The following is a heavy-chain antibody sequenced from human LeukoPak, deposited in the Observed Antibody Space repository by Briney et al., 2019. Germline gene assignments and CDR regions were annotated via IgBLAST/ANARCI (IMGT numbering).Heavy chain of an antibody. V-gene: IGHV3-30*18. D-gene: IGHD6-13*01. CDR1: GFAFNTYD. CDR2: VSYDGSNK. J-gene: IGHJ3*02. CDR3: AKDDAYSSSWYALDI. Sequence: PGRSLRLSCAASGFAFNTYDMHWVRQAPGKGLEWVAVVSYDGSNKYYADSVKGRFTISRDNSKNTLSLQMNSLRAEDTAVYYCAKDDAYSSSWYALDIWGQGTMVTVSS.